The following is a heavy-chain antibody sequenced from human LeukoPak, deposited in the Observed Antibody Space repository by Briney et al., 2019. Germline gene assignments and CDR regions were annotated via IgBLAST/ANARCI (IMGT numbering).Heavy chain of an antibody. J-gene: IGHJ6*02. Sequence: PSETLSLTCTVSGGSISNYYWSWIRQPPGKGLEWIGNIYYSGSTNYNPSLRSRVTISVDTSKNQFSLKLSSVTAADTAVYYCARHSDYYFYYGMDVWGQGTAVTVSS. D-gene: IGHD6-25*01. CDR2: IYYSGST. CDR3: ARHSDYYFYYGMDV. CDR1: GGSISNYY. V-gene: IGHV4-59*08.